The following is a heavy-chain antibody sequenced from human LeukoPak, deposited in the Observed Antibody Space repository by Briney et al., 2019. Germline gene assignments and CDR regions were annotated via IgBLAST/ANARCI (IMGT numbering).Heavy chain of an antibody. D-gene: IGHD4-17*01. Sequence: GASVKVSCKASGYTFTSYYMHWVRQAPGQGLEWMGIINPSGGSTSYAQKFQGRVTMTRDTSTSTVYMELSSLRPEDTAVYYCARAHTVTTSGGGGLRYYFDYWGQGTLVTVSS. CDR1: GYTFTSYY. J-gene: IGHJ4*02. V-gene: IGHV1-46*01. CDR2: INPSGGST. CDR3: ARAHTVTTSGGGGLRYYFDY.